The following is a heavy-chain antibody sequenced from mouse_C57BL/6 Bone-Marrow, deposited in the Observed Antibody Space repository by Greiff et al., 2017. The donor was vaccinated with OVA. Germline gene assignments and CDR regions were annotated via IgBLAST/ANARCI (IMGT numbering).Heavy chain of an antibody. J-gene: IGHJ2*01. Sequence: EVQRVESGGDLVKPGGSLKLSCAASGFTFSSYGMSWVRQTPDKRLEWVATISSGGSYTYYPDSVKGRFTISRDNAKNTLYLQMSSLKSEDTAMYYCARHVTYYFDYWGQGTTLTVSS. D-gene: IGHD2-13*01. V-gene: IGHV5-6*01. CDR2: ISSGGSYT. CDR1: GFTFSSYG. CDR3: ARHVTYYFDY.